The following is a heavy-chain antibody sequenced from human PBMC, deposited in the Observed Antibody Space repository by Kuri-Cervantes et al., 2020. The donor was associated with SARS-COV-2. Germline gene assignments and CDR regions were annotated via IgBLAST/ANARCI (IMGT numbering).Heavy chain of an antibody. V-gene: IGHV1-46*01. D-gene: IGHD4-17*01. CDR1: GYTFTSYY. CDR2: INPSGGST. CDR3: ARSPSNGDYDGWFDY. Sequence: ASVKLSCKASGYTFTSYYMHWVRQAPGQGLEWMGIINPSGGSTSYAQKFQGRVTMTRDTSTSTVYMELSSLRSEDTAAYYCARSPSNGDYDGWFDYWGQGTLVTVSS. J-gene: IGHJ4*02.